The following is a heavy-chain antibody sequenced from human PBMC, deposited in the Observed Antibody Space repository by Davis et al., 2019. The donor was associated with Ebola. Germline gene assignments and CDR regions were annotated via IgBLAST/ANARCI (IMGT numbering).Heavy chain of an antibody. CDR2: ICGGGGCT. J-gene: IGHJ4*02. V-gene: IGHV3-23*01. CDR1: GFTFSNYG. CDR3: AKDRQLAFDY. Sequence: GESLKISCAASGFTFSNYGMTWVRQAPGKGLEWVSAICGGGGCTYYADSVKGRFTISRDNSKNTLYLQMNSLRAEDTAVYYCAKDRQLAFDYWGQGTLVTVSS. D-gene: IGHD6-13*01.